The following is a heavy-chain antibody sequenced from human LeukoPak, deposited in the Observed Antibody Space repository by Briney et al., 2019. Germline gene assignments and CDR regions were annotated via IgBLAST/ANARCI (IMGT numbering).Heavy chain of an antibody. D-gene: IGHD3-22*01. CDR1: GITLSNYG. CDR3: AKRGVVIRVILVGFHKEAYYFDS. V-gene: IGHV3-23*01. CDR2: ISGSGGRT. J-gene: IGHJ4*02. Sequence: PGGSLRLSCAVSGITLSNYGMTLVRQAPGKGLEWVAGISGSGGRTTYADSVKGRFTISRDNPKNTLYLQMNSLRAEDTAVYFCAKRGVVIRVILVGFHKEAYYFDSWGQGALVTVSS.